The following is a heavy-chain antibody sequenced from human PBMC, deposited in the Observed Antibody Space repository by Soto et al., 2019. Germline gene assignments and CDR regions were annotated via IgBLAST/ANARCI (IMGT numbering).Heavy chain of an antibody. CDR1: GGTFSSYS. CDR2: IIPIFGTA. D-gene: IGHD5-12*01. CDR3: ASDWGMATITRGNYYYYGMDV. J-gene: IGHJ6*02. V-gene: IGHV1-69*13. Sequence: GASVKVSCKASGGTFSSYSISWVRQAPGQGLEWVGGIIPIFGTANYAQKVQGRVTITADESTSTAYMELSSLRSEDTAVYYCASDWGMATITRGNYYYYGMDVWGQGTTVTVSS.